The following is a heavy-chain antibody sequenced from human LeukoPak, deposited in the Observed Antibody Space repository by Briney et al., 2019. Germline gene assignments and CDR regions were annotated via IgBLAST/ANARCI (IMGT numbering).Heavy chain of an antibody. Sequence: PGGSLRLSCAASGFTFSSFWMSWVRQAPGKGLEWVANIKHDGSEKYYVDSVKGRFTISRDNAKNSLDLHMNSLRGEDTAVYHCARLGRATQAPDFDYWGQGTLVTVSS. J-gene: IGHJ4*02. CDR2: IKHDGSEK. V-gene: IGHV3-7*01. CDR3: ARLGRATQAPDFDY. CDR1: GFTFSSFW. D-gene: IGHD2-15*01.